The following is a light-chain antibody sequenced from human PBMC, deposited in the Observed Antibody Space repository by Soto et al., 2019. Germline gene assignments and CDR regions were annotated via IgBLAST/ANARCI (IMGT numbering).Light chain of an antibody. CDR2: GAS. CDR1: QSVSSSY. Sequence: PGERVTLSCRASQSVSSSYLTWYQQKPGQAPRLLIYGASTRATSIPARFSGSGSGTDFTLTISSLQPEDFAVYYCQQRSNWPTWTFXQGTKVDIK. CDR3: QQRSNWPTWT. V-gene: IGKV3D-20*02. J-gene: IGKJ1*01.